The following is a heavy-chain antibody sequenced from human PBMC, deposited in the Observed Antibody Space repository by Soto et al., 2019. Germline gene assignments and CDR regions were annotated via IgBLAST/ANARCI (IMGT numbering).Heavy chain of an antibody. D-gene: IGHD6-13*01. CDR1: GFLFSTYG. CDR2: ISYDGSNK. Sequence: QVQLVESGGGVVQPGRSLRLSCTASGFLFSTYGMHWVRQAPGKGLEWVAVISYDGSNKYYADSVQGRFSISRDNSKNTLYLQMNSLRSEDTALYYCAQVLGPYSSSWFGPPHHWGQGSLVTVSS. CDR3: AQVLGPYSSSWFGPPHH. V-gene: IGHV3-30*03. J-gene: IGHJ5*02.